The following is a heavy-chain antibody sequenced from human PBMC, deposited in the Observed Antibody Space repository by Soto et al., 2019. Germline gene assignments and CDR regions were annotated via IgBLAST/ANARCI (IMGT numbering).Heavy chain of an antibody. D-gene: IGHD6-19*01. CDR3: AREGGIAVAGNYYFDY. CDR2: ISYDGSNK. Sequence: QVQLVESGGGAVQPGRSLRLSCAASGFTFSSYAMHWVRQAPGKGLEWVAVISYDGSNKYYADSVKGRFTISRDNSKNTLYLQMNSLRAEDTAVYYCAREGGIAVAGNYYFDYWGQGTLVTVSS. V-gene: IGHV3-30-3*01. CDR1: GFTFSSYA. J-gene: IGHJ4*02.